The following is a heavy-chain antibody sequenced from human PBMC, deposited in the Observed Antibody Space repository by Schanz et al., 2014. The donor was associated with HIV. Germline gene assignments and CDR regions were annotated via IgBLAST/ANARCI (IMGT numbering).Heavy chain of an antibody. CDR1: GFTFRSYG. CDR3: ARDVAGCSGTSCYSDAFDI. V-gene: IGHV3-33*01. D-gene: IGHD2-2*01. Sequence: QVQLVESGGGVVQPGRSLRLSCAASGFTFRSYGMHWVRQAPGKGLEWVAVTWYDGSNKYYADSVKGRFTISRDISKNTLFLQMNSLRAEDTAVYFCARDVAGCSGTSCYSDAFDIWGQGTLVTVSS. CDR2: TWYDGSNK. J-gene: IGHJ3*02.